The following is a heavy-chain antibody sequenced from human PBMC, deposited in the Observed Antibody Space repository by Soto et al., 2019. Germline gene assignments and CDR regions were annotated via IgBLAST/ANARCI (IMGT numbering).Heavy chain of an antibody. CDR1: GFTFSDYY. CDR3: ARDLGYYDSSGYFDY. Sequence: GGSLRLSCAASGFTFSDYYMSWIRQAPGKGLEWVSYISSSDSIIYYADSVKGRFTISRDNAKNSLYLQMNSLRAEDTAVYYCARDLGYYDSSGYFDYWGQGTLVTVSS. CDR2: ISSSDSII. J-gene: IGHJ4*02. D-gene: IGHD3-22*01. V-gene: IGHV3-11*01.